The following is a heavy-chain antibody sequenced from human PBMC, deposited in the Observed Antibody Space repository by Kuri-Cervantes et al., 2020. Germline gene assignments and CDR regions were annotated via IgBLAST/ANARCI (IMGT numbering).Heavy chain of an antibody. D-gene: IGHD3-16*01. CDR2: IKEDGNEK. V-gene: IGHV3-7*01. CDR3: ASFKISG. J-gene: IGHJ4*02. CDR1: GFTFSNYW. Sequence: GESLKISCGASGFTFSNYWMSWVRQAPGKGLEWVANIKEDGNEKYYVDSVKGRFTISRDNAKNSLYLQMNSLRAEDTAVYYCASFKISGWGQGTLVTVSS.